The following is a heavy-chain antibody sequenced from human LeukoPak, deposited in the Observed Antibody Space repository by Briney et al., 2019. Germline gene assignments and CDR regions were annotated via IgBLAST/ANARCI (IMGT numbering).Heavy chain of an antibody. V-gene: IGHV1-2*02. D-gene: IGHD6-13*01. Sequence: ASVKVSCKASGYTFNGYYMHWVRQAPGQGPEWMGWINPNSGGTDYAQKFQGRVTMTRDTSISTAYMELSSLTSDDTAVYYCARDGIYSRNFDAFDIWGQGTMVTVSS. J-gene: IGHJ3*02. CDR2: INPNSGGT. CDR3: ARDGIYSRNFDAFDI. CDR1: GYTFNGYY.